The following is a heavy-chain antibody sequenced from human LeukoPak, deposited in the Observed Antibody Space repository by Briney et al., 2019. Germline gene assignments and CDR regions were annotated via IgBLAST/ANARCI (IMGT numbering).Heavy chain of an antibody. D-gene: IGHD3-16*02. CDR3: ARHPTRQYYDYVWGSYRLPGFDY. V-gene: IGHV4-34*01. CDR2: INHSGST. Sequence: SETLSLTCAVYGGSFSGYYWSWIRQPPGKGLEWIGEINHSGSTNYNPSLKSRVTISVDTSKNQFSPKLSSVTAADTAVYYCARHPTRQYYDYVWGSYRLPGFDYWGQGTLVTVSS. J-gene: IGHJ4*02. CDR1: GGSFSGYY.